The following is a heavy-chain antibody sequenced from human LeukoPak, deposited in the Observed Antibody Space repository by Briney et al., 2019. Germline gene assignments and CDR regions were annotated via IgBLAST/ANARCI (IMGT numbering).Heavy chain of an antibody. Sequence: PGGSLRLSCAASGFTVSSNYMSCVRQAPGKGVEWFSVIYSGGSTYYTDSLKGRFTISRDNSKNTLYLQMKSLRAEDTAVYYCARGEWLFDYWGQGTLVTVSS. CDR3: ARGEWLFDY. CDR2: IYSGGST. CDR1: GFTVSSNY. J-gene: IGHJ4*02. V-gene: IGHV3-66*01. D-gene: IGHD6-19*01.